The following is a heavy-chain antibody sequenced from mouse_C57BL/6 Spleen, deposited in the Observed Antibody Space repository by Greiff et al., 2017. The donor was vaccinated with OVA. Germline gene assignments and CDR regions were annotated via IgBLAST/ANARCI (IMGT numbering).Heavy chain of an antibody. D-gene: IGHD2-1*01. J-gene: IGHJ3*01. CDR3: ARGEGYGNFLFAY. CDR1: GYAFSSSW. CDR2: IYPGDGDT. V-gene: IGHV1-82*01. Sequence: QVQLKESGPELVKPGASVKISCKASGYAFSSSWMSWVKQRPGKGLEWIGRIYPGDGDTNYNGKFKGKATLTADKSSSTAYMQLSSLTSEDSAVYFCARGEGYGNFLFAYWGQGTLVTVSA.